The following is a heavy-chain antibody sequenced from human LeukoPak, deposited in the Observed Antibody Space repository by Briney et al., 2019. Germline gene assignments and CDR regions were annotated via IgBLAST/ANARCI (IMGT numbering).Heavy chain of an antibody. V-gene: IGHV3-7*01. CDR1: GFTFKSHW. D-gene: IGHD7-27*01. CDR3: AKDRVTGDPDAFDI. J-gene: IGHJ3*02. CDR2: IKHDGNEK. Sequence: GGSLRLSCEVSGFTFKSHWMNWVRQAPGKGLQWVATIKHDGNEKHYVDSVKGRFTISRDTSKNTLYLQMNSLRAEDTAVYYCAKDRVTGDPDAFDIWGQGTMVTVSS.